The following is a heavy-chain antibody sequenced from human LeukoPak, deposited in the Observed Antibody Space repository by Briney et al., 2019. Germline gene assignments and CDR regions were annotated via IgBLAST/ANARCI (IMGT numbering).Heavy chain of an antibody. CDR3: ARGGDRYCSGGSCHKYYYGMDV. CDR1: GYTFTSYD. Sequence: ASVKVSCKASGYTFTSYDINWVRQATGQGLEWMGWMYPNSGNTGYAQKFQGRVTMTRNTSISTAYMELSSLRSEDTAVYYCARGGDRYCSGGSCHKYYYGMDVWGQGTTVTVSS. CDR2: MYPNSGNT. J-gene: IGHJ6*02. V-gene: IGHV1-8*01. D-gene: IGHD2-15*01.